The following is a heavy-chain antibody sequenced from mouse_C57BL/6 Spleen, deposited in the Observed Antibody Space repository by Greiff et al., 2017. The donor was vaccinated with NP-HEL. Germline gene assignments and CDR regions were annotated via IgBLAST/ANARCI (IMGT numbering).Heavy chain of an antibody. CDR3: ARGEGLLRFAY. CDR2: IDPSDSDT. CDR1: GYTFTSYW. J-gene: IGHJ3*01. D-gene: IGHD2-3*01. Sequence: QVQLQQPGAELVRPGSSVKLSCKASGYTFTSYWMHWVKQRPIQGLEWIGNIDPSDSDTHYNQKFKVKATLTVDKSSSTAYMQLSSLTSEDSAVYYCARGEGLLRFAYWGQGTLVTVSA. V-gene: IGHV1-52*01.